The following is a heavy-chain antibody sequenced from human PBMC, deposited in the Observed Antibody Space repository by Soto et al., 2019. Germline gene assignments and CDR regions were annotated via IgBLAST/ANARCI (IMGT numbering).Heavy chain of an antibody. CDR3: AHRVVWRPSDWSLGWFDP. V-gene: IGHV2-5*02. J-gene: IGHJ5*02. CDR1: GFSLSTSGVG. D-gene: IGHD3-9*01. CDR2: IYWDDDK. Sequence: QITLKESGPTLVKPTQTLTLTCTFSGFSLSTSGVGVGWVRQPPGKALEWLALIYWDDDKRYNPSLRSRLAIFQDTPKNLVVLIMTNMDPEDTATYYSAHRVVWRPSDWSLGWFDPWGQGTLVTVSS.